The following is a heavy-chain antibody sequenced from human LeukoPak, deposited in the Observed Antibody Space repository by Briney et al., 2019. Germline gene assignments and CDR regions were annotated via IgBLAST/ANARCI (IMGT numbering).Heavy chain of an antibody. CDR3: ARDFDTSGYYFHY. V-gene: IGHV4-34*01. J-gene: IGHJ4*02. CDR1: GGSFSDYY. D-gene: IGHD3-22*01. Sequence: SGTLSLTCAVYGGSFSDYYWSWIRQPPGKGLEWIGEINHSGTTVYSPSLKSRLTISLDTSKNQFSLKLTSVTAADTAVYYCARDFDTSGYYFHYWGQGTLVTVSS. CDR2: INHSGTT.